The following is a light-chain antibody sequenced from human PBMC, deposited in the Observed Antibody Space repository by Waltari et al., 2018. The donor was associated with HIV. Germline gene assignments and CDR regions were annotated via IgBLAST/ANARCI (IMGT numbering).Light chain of an antibody. CDR2: GNT. J-gene: IGLJ3*02. V-gene: IGLV1-40*01. CDR3: QSYDSSLNGWV. CDR1: SSNIGAGYD. Sequence: QSVLTQPPSVSGDPGRKVIISCTGSSSNIGAGYDVQWYQQCPGTAPKVLIYGNTKRPPGVPDRFSGSKSGNSASLAITGLQADDEADYDCQSYDSSLNGWVFGGGTKLTV.